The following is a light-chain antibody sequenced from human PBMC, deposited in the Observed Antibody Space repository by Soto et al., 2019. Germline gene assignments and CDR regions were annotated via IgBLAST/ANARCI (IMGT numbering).Light chain of an antibody. CDR3: QKYNSSPIT. CDR2: AAS. Sequence: DIQMTQSPSSLSASVGDRVTITCRASQGISTYLAWYQQKPGKVPKLLIYAASTLQSGVTSRFSGSGSGTDFTLTISSLQPEDVATYYCQKYNSSPITVGPGTKVDIK. J-gene: IGKJ3*01. CDR1: QGISTY. V-gene: IGKV1-27*01.